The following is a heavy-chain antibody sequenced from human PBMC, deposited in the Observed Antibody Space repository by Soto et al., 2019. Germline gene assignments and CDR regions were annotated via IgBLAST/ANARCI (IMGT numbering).Heavy chain of an antibody. CDR1: AFTVRINY. CDR3: ARCVIPVAGSADY. CDR2: ISRDGGT. D-gene: IGHD6-19*01. Sequence: EVQLVETGGGLIQPGGSLRLSCAASAFTVRINYMSWGRQAPGKGLEWVSTISRDGGTYYTDSVKGGFAISRDNSKNTPYLEMNSLAAEDTAVHYCARCVIPVAGSADYWGKGTEVTVSS. V-gene: IGHV3-53*05. J-gene: IGHJ4*02.